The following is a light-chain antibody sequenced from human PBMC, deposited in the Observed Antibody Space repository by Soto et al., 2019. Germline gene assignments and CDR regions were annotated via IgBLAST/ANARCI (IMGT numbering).Light chain of an antibody. CDR1: QSFKSSY. Sequence: EIVLTQSPGTLSLSPGDSATLSCRASQSFKSSYLAWYQQKPGQAPKLLIHGGSTRATGISDRFSGSGSGIDFTLTISRLEPEDFAVYYCQLYRTFGQGTKVDMK. CDR3: QLYRT. V-gene: IGKV3-20*01. CDR2: GGS. J-gene: IGKJ1*01.